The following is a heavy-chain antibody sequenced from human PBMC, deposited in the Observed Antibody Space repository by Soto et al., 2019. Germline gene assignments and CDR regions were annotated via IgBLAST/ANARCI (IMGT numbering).Heavy chain of an antibody. CDR2: ISGSGGSE. Sequence: GGSLRLSCAVSGFTFTSYAMTWVRQAPGKGLGWVSAISGSGGSEFYADSVKGRFTISRDNSKNTLYLQMKSLRAEDTALYYCAKGDTTIITDYYAMDVWGQGTTVTISS. CDR3: AKGDTTIITDYYAMDV. D-gene: IGHD1-1*01. V-gene: IGHV3-23*01. CDR1: GFTFTSYA. J-gene: IGHJ6*02.